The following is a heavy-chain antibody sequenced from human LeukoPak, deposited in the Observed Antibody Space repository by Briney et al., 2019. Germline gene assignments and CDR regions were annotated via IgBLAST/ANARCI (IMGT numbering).Heavy chain of an antibody. CDR3: ARDNYDILTGYWFDP. Sequence: PGGSLRLSCAASGFTVSSNYMSWVRQAPGKGLEWVSVIYSGGSTYYADSVKGRFTISRDNSKNTLYLQMNSLRAEDTAVYYCARDNYDILTGYWFDPWGQGTLVTVSS. CDR2: IYSGGST. V-gene: IGHV3-53*01. J-gene: IGHJ5*02. CDR1: GFTVSSNY. D-gene: IGHD3-9*01.